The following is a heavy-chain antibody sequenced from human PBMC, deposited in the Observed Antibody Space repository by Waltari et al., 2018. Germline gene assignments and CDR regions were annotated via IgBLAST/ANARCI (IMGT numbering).Heavy chain of an antibody. CDR1: GFTFSSYA. V-gene: IGHV3-23*03. D-gene: IGHD6-6*01. J-gene: IGHJ4*02. CDR3: AKAPIAARPYYFDY. Sequence: EAQLLESGGTLVQPGGSLRLSCAASGFTFSSYAMSWVRQAPGKGLDVVSIIYSGGSTTYYADSVKGRFTISRDNSKSTLSLQMNSLRAEDTAVYYCAKAPIAARPYYFDYWGQGTLVTVSS. CDR2: IYSGGSTT.